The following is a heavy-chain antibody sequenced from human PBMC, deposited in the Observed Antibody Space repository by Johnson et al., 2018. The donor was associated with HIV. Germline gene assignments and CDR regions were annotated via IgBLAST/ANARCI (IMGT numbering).Heavy chain of an antibody. CDR3: AREGEPDGFDI. CDR2: IKEDVSEK. Sequence: EVQLVESGGGLVQPGGSLRLSCAASGFTFSSYWMNWVRQAPGKGLEWVANIKEDVSEKYYVDSARGRFTISRDNAKNSLYLQMNSLRAEDTAVYYCAREGEPDGFDIWGQGTMVTVSS. D-gene: IGHD3-16*01. V-gene: IGHV3-7*01. CDR1: GFTFSSYW. J-gene: IGHJ3*02.